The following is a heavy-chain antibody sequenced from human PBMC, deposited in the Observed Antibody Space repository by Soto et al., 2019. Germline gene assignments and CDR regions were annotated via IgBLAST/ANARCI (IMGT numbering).Heavy chain of an antibody. CDR3: ARWGDWNRVYFDY. CDR1: GGSFSGYY. CDR2: INHSGST. J-gene: IGHJ4*02. D-gene: IGHD1-1*01. V-gene: IGHV4-34*01. Sequence: QVQLQQWGAGLLKPSETLSLTCAVYGGSFSGYYWSWIRQPPGKGLEWIGEINHSGSTNYNPSRKSRVTISVDTSKNQFSLKLSSVTAADTAVYYCARWGDWNRVYFDYWGQGTLVTVSS.